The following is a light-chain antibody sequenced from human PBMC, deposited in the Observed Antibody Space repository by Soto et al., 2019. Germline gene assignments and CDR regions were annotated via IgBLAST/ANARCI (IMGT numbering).Light chain of an antibody. CDR3: QQYGSSPLT. Sequence: EIVLSQSPGTLSLSPGERATLSCRASQRIADTYLAWYQHKPRQAPRLLIYGASRRATGIPERFSGSGSETDFTLTISRLEPEDFAVYYCQQYGSSPLTFGGGTKVEIK. CDR2: GAS. V-gene: IGKV3-20*01. CDR1: QRIADTY. J-gene: IGKJ4*01.